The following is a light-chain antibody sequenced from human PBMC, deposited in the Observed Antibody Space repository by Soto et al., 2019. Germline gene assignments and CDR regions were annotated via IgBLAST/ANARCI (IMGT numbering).Light chain of an antibody. CDR1: QNIDKY. CDR2: ATS. V-gene: IGKV1-39*01. J-gene: IGKJ1*01. Sequence: IQMTQSPSSLSASIGDRVTITCRASQNIDKYISWYQQRPPKAPRLLIYATSTLQSGVPPRFSGSGFGTDFTLTISSLQPEDLATYYCQQSFSSPTFGQGTKLEIK. CDR3: QQSFSSPT.